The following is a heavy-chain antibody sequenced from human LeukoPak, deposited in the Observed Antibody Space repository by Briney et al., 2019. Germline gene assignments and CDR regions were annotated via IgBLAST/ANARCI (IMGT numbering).Heavy chain of an antibody. CDR3: AREYDILTGYSVTGDPYFDY. D-gene: IGHD3-9*01. Sequence: GGSLRLSCAASGFTFSSYAMHWVRQAPGKGLEWVAVISYDGSNKYYADSVKGRFTISRDNSKNTLYLQMNSLRAEDTAVYYCAREYDILTGYSVTGDPYFDYWGQGTLVTVSS. V-gene: IGHV3-30-3*01. CDR1: GFTFSSYA. CDR2: ISYDGSNK. J-gene: IGHJ4*02.